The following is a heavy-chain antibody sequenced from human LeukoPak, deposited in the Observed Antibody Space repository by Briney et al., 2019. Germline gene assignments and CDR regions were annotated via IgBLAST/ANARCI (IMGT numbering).Heavy chain of an antibody. Sequence: PGGSLRLSCAASGFTFSSYWMHWVRPAPGKGLEWVSSINSISSYIYYADSVKGRFTISRDNAKNSLYLQMNSLRAEDTAVYYCARDANLPSENWFDPWGQGTLVTVSS. CDR1: GFTFSSYW. J-gene: IGHJ5*02. V-gene: IGHV3-21*01. D-gene: IGHD1-26*01. CDR2: INSISSYI. CDR3: ARDANLPSENWFDP.